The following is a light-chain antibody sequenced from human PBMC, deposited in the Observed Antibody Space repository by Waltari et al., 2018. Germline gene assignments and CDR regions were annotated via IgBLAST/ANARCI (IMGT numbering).Light chain of an antibody. V-gene: IGKV1-39*01. CDR3: QQSYSTPPIT. CDR2: AAS. Sequence: DIQMTQSPSSLSASVGDRVTITCRASQSISSYLNWYQQKPGKAPKLLSYAASSLQSGVPSRFSGSGSGTDFTLTISSLQPEDFATYYCQQSYSTPPITCCQGTRLEIK. J-gene: IGKJ5*01. CDR1: QSISSY.